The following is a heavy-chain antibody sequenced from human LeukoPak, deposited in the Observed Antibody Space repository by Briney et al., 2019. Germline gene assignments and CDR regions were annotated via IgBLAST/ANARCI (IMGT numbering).Heavy chain of an antibody. J-gene: IGHJ3*02. CDR3: ARGTRRSVVVITAVEAFDI. V-gene: IGHV3-11*04. Sequence: SGGSLRLSCEASGFAFSAYYFHWIRQSPGKGLEWLAHISSSSVTIEYADSVKGRFTISRDNSKSTLYLQMNSLRAEDTAVYYCARGTRRSVVVITAVEAFDIWGQGTMVTVSS. CDR2: ISSSSVTI. CDR1: GFAFSAYY. D-gene: IGHD3-22*01.